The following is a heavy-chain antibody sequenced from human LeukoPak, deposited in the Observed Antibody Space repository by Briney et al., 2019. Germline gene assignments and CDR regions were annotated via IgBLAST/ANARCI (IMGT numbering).Heavy chain of an antibody. CDR3: ARVLGGGWWFDP. CDR2: ISGTGGAI. V-gene: IGHV3-48*02. J-gene: IGHJ5*02. CDR1: GFTFSSHS. Sequence: GGSLRLSCAASGFTFSSHSMNWVRQAPGKGLEWLSYISGTGGAIYYADSVKGRFIISRDNAKNSLYLQMNSLRDEDTAVYDCARVLGGGWWFDPWGQGTLITVSS. D-gene: IGHD3-16*01.